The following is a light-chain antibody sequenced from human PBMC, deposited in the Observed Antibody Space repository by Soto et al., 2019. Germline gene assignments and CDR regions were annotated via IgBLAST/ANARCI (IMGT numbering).Light chain of an antibody. CDR2: GAS. CDR3: QQYNNRPLYT. Sequence: EIVMTQSPATLSVSPGERATLSCRASQSVNSNLAWYQQKPGQAPSLLIYGASTRTTGVPARFSGSGSGTDITLTINSLQSEDFAVCYCQQYNNRPLYTFGQGIKLEIK. V-gene: IGKV3-15*01. J-gene: IGKJ2*01. CDR1: QSVNSN.